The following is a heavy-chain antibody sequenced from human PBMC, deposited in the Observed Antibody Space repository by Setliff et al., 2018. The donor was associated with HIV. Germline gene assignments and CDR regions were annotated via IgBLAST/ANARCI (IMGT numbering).Heavy chain of an antibody. CDR3: ARHGFRGYSGSSFVVVTESGFDD. V-gene: IGHV4-31*03. D-gene: IGHD2-21*02. J-gene: IGHJ4*02. CDR2: IYYSGAT. CDR1: GGSISGGNYY. Sequence: PSETLSLTCTVSGGSISGGNYYWNWIRQHPGKGLEWIGYIYYSGATYYNTSLKSRVTLSIDTSKNQFSLNLSSLPAADTAVYYCARHGFRGYSGSSFVVVTESGFDDWGQGTLVTVSS.